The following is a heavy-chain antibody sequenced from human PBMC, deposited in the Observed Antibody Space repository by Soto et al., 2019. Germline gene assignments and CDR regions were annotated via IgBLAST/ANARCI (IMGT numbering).Heavy chain of an antibody. J-gene: IGHJ4*02. Sequence: SETLSLTCTVSGGSISNFYWSWIRQPPGKGLEWIGYVYYTGSTSYNPSLKRRVTISTDTPKNQFSLRLTSVTAADTAVYYCARGVATIGSRGQGTLVTVSS. CDR1: GGSISNFY. CDR3: ARGVATIGS. CDR2: VYYTGST. D-gene: IGHD5-12*01. V-gene: IGHV4-59*01.